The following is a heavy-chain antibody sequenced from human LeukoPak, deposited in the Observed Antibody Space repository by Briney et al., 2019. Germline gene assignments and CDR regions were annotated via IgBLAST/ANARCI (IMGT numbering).Heavy chain of an antibody. V-gene: IGHV3-48*02. CDR1: GYTFTSYS. CDR2: ISNSDDTR. D-gene: IGHD2/OR15-2a*01. Sequence: GGSLRLSCAASGYTFTSYSMSWVRQAPGKGLEWVSFISNSDDTRYYADSVRGRFTISRDDSKNSLYLQMSSLRDGDTAVYYCVRSYYSNSFDSWGQGTVVTASS. CDR3: VRSYYSNSFDS. J-gene: IGHJ3*01.